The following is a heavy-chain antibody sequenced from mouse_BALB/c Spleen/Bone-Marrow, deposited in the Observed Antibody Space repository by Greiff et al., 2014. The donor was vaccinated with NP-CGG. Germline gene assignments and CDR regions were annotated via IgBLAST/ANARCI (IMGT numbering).Heavy chain of an antibody. CDR1: GYTFTDHA. D-gene: IGHD2-1*01. CDR3: KRPYGNYYAMDY. Sequence: VKLQQSDAELVKPGASVKISCKASGYTFTDHAMHWVKQKPEQGLEWIGNISPGNGDTKYNEKFKGKATLTADKSSNTAYMQLNSLTSEDSAVYFCKRPYGNYYAMDYWGQGTSVTVSS. J-gene: IGHJ4*01. CDR2: ISPGNGDT. V-gene: IGHV1S53*02.